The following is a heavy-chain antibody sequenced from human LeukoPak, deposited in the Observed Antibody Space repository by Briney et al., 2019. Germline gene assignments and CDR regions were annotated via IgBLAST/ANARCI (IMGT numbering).Heavy chain of an antibody. V-gene: IGHV4-59*01. J-gene: IGHJ4*02. Sequence: SETLSLTCTVSGGSISSYYWSWIRQPPGKGLEWIGYIYYSGSTNYNPSLESRVTISVDTSKNRFSLKLSSVTAADTAVYYCARGPSGYFFDYWGQGTLVTVSS. CDR1: GGSISSYY. D-gene: IGHD3-3*01. CDR2: IYYSGST. CDR3: ARGPSGYFFDY.